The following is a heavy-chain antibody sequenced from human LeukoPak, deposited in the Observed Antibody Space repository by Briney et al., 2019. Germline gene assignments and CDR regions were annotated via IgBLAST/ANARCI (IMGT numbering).Heavy chain of an antibody. D-gene: IGHD2-2*02. CDR2: ISAYNGNT. J-gene: IGHJ5*02. Sequence: GASVKVSCKASGCTFTSYGISWVRQAPGQGLEWMGWISAYNGNTNYAQKLQGRVTMTTDTSTSTAYMELRSLRSDDTAVYYCARDHCSSTSCYIWFDPWGQGTLVTVSS. CDR3: ARDHCSSTSCYIWFDP. CDR1: GCTFTSYG. V-gene: IGHV1-18*01.